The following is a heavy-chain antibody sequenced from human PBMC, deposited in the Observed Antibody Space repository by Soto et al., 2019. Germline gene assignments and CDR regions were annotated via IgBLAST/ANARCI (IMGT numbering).Heavy chain of an antibody. Sequence: GESLKISCKGSGYSFTSYWISWVRQMPGKGLEWMGRIDPSDSHTNYSPSFQGHVTISADKSISTVYMELSSLRSEDTAVYYCAKFFSDAGDSLVRGRVLYYGMDVWGQGTTVTVSS. V-gene: IGHV5-10-1*01. CDR1: GYSFTSYW. J-gene: IGHJ6*02. CDR2: IDPSDSHT. D-gene: IGHD3-10*01. CDR3: AKFFSDAGDSLVRGRVLYYGMDV.